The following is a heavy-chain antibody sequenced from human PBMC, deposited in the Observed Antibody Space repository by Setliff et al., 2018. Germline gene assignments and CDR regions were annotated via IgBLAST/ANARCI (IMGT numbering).Heavy chain of an antibody. J-gene: IGHJ4*02. D-gene: IGHD1-26*01. CDR1: GNSISSGYC. Sequence: SETLSLTCAVSGNSISSGYCWGWIRQPPGKGLECIGSIYHSGSTFYNPSLKSRVTISLDTSKNQFSLKVTSVTAADTAVYFCARDNTIVGATDYWGQGTLVTVSS. CDR2: IYHSGST. CDR3: ARDNTIVGATDY. V-gene: IGHV4-38-2*02.